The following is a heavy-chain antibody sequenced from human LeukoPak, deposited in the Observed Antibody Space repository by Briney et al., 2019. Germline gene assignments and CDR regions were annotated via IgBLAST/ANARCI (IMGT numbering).Heavy chain of an antibody. J-gene: IGHJ4*02. D-gene: IGHD3-10*01. CDR3: AGLPWLGKKIWFGELLILNY. V-gene: IGHV3-23*01. CDR2: ISGAAGGT. Sequence: GGSLRLSCAASGFTFSTYAMSWVRQAPRKGLEWVSTISGAAGGTYYGDSVRGRFTISRDNSKNTLYLQMNSLRAEDTAVYYCAGLPWLGKKIWFGELLILNYWGQGTLVTVSS. CDR1: GFTFSTYA.